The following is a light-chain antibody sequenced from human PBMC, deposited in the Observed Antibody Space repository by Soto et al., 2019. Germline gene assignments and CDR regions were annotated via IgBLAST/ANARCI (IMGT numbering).Light chain of an antibody. CDR2: DAS. Sequence: EIVLTQSPATLSLSPGERATLSCRASQSVSSFLAWYQQKPGQAPRLLIYDASNRATGIPARFSGSRSGTDFPLTINSLEPEDFAISYCQQRSNWPLTFGGGTKVDIK. CDR1: QSVSSF. V-gene: IGKV3-11*01. CDR3: QQRSNWPLT. J-gene: IGKJ4*01.